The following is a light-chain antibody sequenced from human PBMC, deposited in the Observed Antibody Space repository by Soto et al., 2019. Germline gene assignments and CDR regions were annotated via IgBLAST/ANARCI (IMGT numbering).Light chain of an antibody. CDR3: QQYQDFPYT. V-gene: IGKV1-5*03. CDR1: QSVSHW. J-gene: IGKJ2*01. CDR2: RAS. Sequence: DIQMTQSPSTLAASLGVRVTITCRVSQSVSHWLAWYQQKAGTAPKLLIVRASDLENGVPSRFSAGGSGTEFSLTISRLEPDDFGVYYCQQYQDFPYTFGQGTRLEIK.